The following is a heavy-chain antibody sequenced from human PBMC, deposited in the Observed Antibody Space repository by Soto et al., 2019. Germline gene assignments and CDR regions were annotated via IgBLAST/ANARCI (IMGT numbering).Heavy chain of an antibody. J-gene: IGHJ6*02. D-gene: IGHD3-16*01. Sequence: AGSLRLACAVSGVTFSNFYITWIRQAPGKGLEWVAYISPSGDSMSYADSVKGRFTISRDNAKNSLYRQMNSLRAEDTALYYCARGHHGLGFWGQGTTGTGPS. V-gene: IGHV3-11*01. CDR3: ARGHHGLGF. CDR1: GVTFSNFY. CDR2: ISPSGDSM.